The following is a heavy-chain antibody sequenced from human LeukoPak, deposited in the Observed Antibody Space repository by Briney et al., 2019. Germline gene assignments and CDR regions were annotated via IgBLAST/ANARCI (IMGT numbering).Heavy chain of an antibody. J-gene: IGHJ5*02. CDR3: ARVGIVFRGFHSVVRGGYWFDP. CDR2: MNPNSGNT. D-gene: IGHD3-10*01. V-gene: IGHV1-8*03. Sequence: ASVKVSCKASGYTFTSYDINWVRQATGQGLEWMGWMNPNSGNTGYGQKFQGRVTITRNTSISTAYMELSSLRSEDTAVYYCARVGIVFRGFHSVVRGGYWFDPWGQGTLVTVSS. CDR1: GYTFTSYD.